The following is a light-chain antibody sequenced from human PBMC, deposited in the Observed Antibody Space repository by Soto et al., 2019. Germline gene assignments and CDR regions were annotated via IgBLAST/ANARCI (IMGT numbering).Light chain of an antibody. CDR2: RSS. CDR1: QSVGTN. CDR3: QQSYSSPWT. J-gene: IGKJ1*01. Sequence: DIQMTQSPSSLSESVGDRVTISCRSSQSVGTNLNWYQQKPGTAPMLLISRSSTVRSGVTPRFSGSGAGRDVTLTISRLRPEDIGTYVCQQSYSSPWTFGPGTSVEI. V-gene: IGKV1-39*01.